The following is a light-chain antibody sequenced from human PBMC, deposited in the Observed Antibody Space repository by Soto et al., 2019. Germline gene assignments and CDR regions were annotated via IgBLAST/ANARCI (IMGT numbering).Light chain of an antibody. CDR1: QTVTNNY. J-gene: IGKJ2*01. Sequence: EIVWTQSPGTLSLSPGERATLSCRASQTVTNNYLAWYQQKPGQAPRLVMSGASSRATGIPDRFSGGGSDTDFTLTISRLEPEDFAVYYCQQYDSSYTFGQGTKLEIK. CDR3: QQYDSSYT. CDR2: GAS. V-gene: IGKV3-20*01.